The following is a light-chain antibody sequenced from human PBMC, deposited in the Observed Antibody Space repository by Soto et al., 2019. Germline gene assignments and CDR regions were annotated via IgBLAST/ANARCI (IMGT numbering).Light chain of an antibody. CDR3: GSWDSSLSAYV. CDR2: EGD. V-gene: IGLV2-14*02. Sequence: QAVVTQPASVSGSSGQSITISCTGTSSDVGSYNLVSWHQQHPGKAPKLIIYEGDKRPSGIPDRFSGSKSGTSATLGITGFQTGDEADYYCGSWDSSLSAYVFGTGTKLTVL. CDR1: SSDVGSYNL. J-gene: IGLJ1*01.